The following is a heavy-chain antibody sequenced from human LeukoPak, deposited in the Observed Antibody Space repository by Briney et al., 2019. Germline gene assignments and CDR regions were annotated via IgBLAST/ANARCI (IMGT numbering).Heavy chain of an antibody. CDR3: AGSSQEYYDILTGFHD. D-gene: IGHD3-9*01. Sequence: PSETLSLTCSVSGGSISDTDHYWGWTRQPPGKGLEWIASIDYRGNTYQKPSLKGRVTISMDTSKSHFSLQLSSVTAADTAVYYCAGSSQEYYDILTGFHDWGQGTLVVVSS. CDR2: IDYRGNT. V-gene: IGHV4-39*07. CDR1: GGSISDTDHY. J-gene: IGHJ1*01.